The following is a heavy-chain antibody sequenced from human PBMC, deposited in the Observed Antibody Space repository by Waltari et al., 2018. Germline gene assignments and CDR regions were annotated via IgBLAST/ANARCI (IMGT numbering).Heavy chain of an antibody. V-gene: IGHV1-2*02. D-gene: IGHD2-2*01. CDR2: INPNSGGT. CDR3: ARGGIVVVPAAPMDV. Sequence: QVQLVQSGAEVKKPGASVKVSCKASGYTFTGYYMHWVRQAPGQGLEWMGWINPNSGGTNDAQKFQGRVTMTRDTSISTAYMELSRLRSDDTAVYYCARGGIVVVPAAPMDVWGQGTTVTVSS. CDR1: GYTFTGYY. J-gene: IGHJ6*02.